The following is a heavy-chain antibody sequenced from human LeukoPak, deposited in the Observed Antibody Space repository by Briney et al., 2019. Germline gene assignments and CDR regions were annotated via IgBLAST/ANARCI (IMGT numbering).Heavy chain of an antibody. Sequence: PSETLSLTCTVSGGSISRSSYYWGWLRQPPGKGLEGIGSIYYSGSTYYNPSLKSRVTISVDTSKNQFSLKLSSVTAADTAVYYCARHLTFYYDGSGYSTHYFDYWGQGTLVTVSS. V-gene: IGHV4-39*01. CDR1: GGSISRSSYY. CDR2: IYYSGST. D-gene: IGHD3-22*01. CDR3: ARHLTFYYDGSGYSTHYFDY. J-gene: IGHJ4*02.